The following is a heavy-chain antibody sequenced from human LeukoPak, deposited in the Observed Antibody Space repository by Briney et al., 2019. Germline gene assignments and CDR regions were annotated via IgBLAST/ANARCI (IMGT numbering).Heavy chain of an antibody. CDR2: IKQDGSEK. V-gene: IGHV3-7*04. D-gene: IGHD5-12*01. Sequence: GGSLRLSCAASGFTFSSYWMSWVRQAPGKGLEWVANIKQDGSEKYYVDSVKGRFTISRDNAKNSLYLQMNSLRAEDTAVYYCARVLTGGYGTVYYFDYWGPGTLVTVSS. CDR1: GFTFSSYW. CDR3: ARVLTGGYGTVYYFDY. J-gene: IGHJ4*02.